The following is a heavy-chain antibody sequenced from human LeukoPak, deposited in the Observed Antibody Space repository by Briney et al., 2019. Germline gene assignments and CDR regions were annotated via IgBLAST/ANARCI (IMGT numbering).Heavy chain of an antibody. CDR1: GFTVSSNY. D-gene: IGHD4-17*01. CDR2: IYSGGST. V-gene: IGHV3-66*01. CDR3: ASLSYGDYDFDY. Sequence: PGGSLRLSCAASGFTVSSNYMSWVRQAPGKGLEWVSVIYSGGSTYYADSVKGRFTISRDNSKNTLYLQMNSLRAEDTAVYYCASLSYGDYDFDYWSQGTLVTVSS. J-gene: IGHJ4*02.